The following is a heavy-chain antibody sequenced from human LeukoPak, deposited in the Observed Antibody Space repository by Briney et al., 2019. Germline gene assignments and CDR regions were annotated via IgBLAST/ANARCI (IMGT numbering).Heavy chain of an antibody. J-gene: IGHJ4*02. Sequence: GGSLRLSCAASGFTFSNAWMSWVRQAPGKGLDWVGRIKSKTDGGTTDYAAPVKGRFTISRDDSKNTLYLQMNSLKTEDTAVYYCTPERYYDILTGYYPFDYWGQGTLVTVSS. V-gene: IGHV3-15*01. CDR2: IKSKTDGGTT. D-gene: IGHD3-9*01. CDR3: TPERYYDILTGYYPFDY. CDR1: GFTFSNAW.